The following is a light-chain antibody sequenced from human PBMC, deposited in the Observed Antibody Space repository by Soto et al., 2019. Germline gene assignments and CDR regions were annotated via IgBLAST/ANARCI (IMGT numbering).Light chain of an antibody. CDR1: QSLLHSNGYNY. CDR2: LGS. Sequence: DIVMTQSPLSLSVTPGEPASISCRSSQSLLHSNGYNYVDWYVQRPGQAPQLMIYLGSTRASGVTDRISGSSSATDFTLKISKVEDDDVRVYYCRQGLQILFTFG. J-gene: IGKJ5*01. V-gene: IGKV2-28*01. CDR3: RQGLQILFT.